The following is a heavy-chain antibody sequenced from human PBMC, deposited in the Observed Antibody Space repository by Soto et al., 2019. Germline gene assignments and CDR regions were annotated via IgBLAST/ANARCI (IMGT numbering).Heavy chain of an antibody. D-gene: IGHD2-8*02. J-gene: IGHJ4*02. CDR3: ARDKITGLFDY. Sequence: QGQLQQWGAGLLKPWKTLSLTCAVYGGSFSGYYCTWSRQPPGTGLEWIGEINHSGSTNYNPSLKSRVTISVDTSKNQFSQKLTSVTAADTAVYYCARDKITGLFDYWGQGTLVTVSS. V-gene: IGHV4-34*01. CDR1: GGSFSGYY. CDR2: INHSGST.